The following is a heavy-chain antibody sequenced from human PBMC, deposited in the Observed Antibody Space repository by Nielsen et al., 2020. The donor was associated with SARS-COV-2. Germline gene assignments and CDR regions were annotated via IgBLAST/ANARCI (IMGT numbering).Heavy chain of an antibody. CDR2: IYHSGST. J-gene: IGHJ5*02. CDR3: ARDSGWPSSWNWFDP. Sequence: SETLSLTCTVSGDSISSSSYYWGWIRQSPGKGLEWIGSIYHSGSTYYNPSLKSRDTISVDTSKNQFSLKLSSVTAADTAVYYCARDSGWPSSWNWFDPWGQGTLVTVSS. V-gene: IGHV4-39*07. CDR1: GDSISSSSYY. D-gene: IGHD2-2*01.